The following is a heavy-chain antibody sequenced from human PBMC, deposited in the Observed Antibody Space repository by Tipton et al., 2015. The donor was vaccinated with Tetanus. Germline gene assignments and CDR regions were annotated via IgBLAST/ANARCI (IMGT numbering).Heavy chain of an antibody. D-gene: IGHD1-1*01. CDR1: GYTFAASW. CDR3: ARQTLSLDRLFKPPDVLDL. V-gene: IGHV5-51*01. CDR2: IYPGDSSV. Sequence: VQLVQSGAEMKKPGESLKISCQGSGYTFAASWIAWVRQVPGKGLEWMGIIYPGDSSVRYSPSFQGQVTISADTSTTTAYLQWKSLKTSDTAMYYCARQTLSLDRLFKPPDVLDLWGQGTMVTVSS. J-gene: IGHJ3*01.